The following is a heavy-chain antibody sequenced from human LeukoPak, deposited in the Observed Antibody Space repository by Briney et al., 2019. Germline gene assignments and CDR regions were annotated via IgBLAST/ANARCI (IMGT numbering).Heavy chain of an antibody. J-gene: IGHJ4*02. D-gene: IGHD1-26*01. CDR2: ISAYNGNT. CDR1: GYTFTSYG. CDR3: AREVLSGSYFGSFDY. V-gene: IGHV1-18*01. Sequence: ASVKVSCKASGYTFTSYGISWVRQAPGQGLEWMGWISAYNGNTNYAQKLQGRVTMTTDTSTSTAYMELRSLRSDDTAVYYCAREVLSGSYFGSFDYWGQGTLVTVSS.